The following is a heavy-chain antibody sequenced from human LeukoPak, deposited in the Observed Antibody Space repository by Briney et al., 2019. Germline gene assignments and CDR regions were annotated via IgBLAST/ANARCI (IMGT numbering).Heavy chain of an antibody. Sequence: PGPSLRLSCAASGFTFSSYGMHSVSQAPGKGLEWVAVIWYDGSNKYYADSVKGRFTISRDNSKNTRYLQMNSLRAEDTAVYYCARLNARDYYFDYWGQGTLVTVSS. CDR3: ARLNARDYYFDY. J-gene: IGHJ4*02. V-gene: IGHV3-33*01. CDR2: IWYDGSNK. CDR1: GFTFSSYG.